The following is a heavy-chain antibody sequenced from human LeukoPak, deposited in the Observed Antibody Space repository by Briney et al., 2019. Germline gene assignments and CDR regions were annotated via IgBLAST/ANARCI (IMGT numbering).Heavy chain of an antibody. D-gene: IGHD3-22*01. V-gene: IGHV3-48*03. CDR1: GFTFSSYV. CDR3: ARGRTYYYDSSGYCFDY. J-gene: IGHJ4*02. CDR2: ISSSGSTI. Sequence: GGSLRLSCAASGFTFSSYVMNWVRQAPGKGLEWVSYISSSGSTIYYADSVKGRFTISRDNAKNSLYLQMNSLRAEDTAVYYCARGRTYYYDSSGYCFDYWGQGTLVTVSS.